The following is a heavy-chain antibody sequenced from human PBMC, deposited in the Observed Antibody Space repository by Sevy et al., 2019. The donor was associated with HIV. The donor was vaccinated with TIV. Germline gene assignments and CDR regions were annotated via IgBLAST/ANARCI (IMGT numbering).Heavy chain of an antibody. CDR1: GFTFSSYN. J-gene: IGHJ4*02. CDR2: ISSSSSYV. D-gene: IGHD1-26*01. Sequence: GGSLRLSCVASGFTFSSYNMNWVRQAPGKGLEWVSSISSSSSYVYHADSVKGRFTISRDNAKNSLYLQMNSLGAEDTAVYYCEKWDADRRWFFDYWGQGTLVTVSS. V-gene: IGHV3-21*06. CDR3: EKWDADRRWFFDY.